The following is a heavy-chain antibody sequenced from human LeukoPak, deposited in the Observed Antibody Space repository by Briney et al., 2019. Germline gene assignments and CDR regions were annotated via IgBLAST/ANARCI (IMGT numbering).Heavy chain of an antibody. D-gene: IGHD5-18*01. CDR2: IYYSGST. CDR1: GGSISSSSYY. V-gene: IGHV4-39*07. CDR3: ARDSRRYSYDY. J-gene: IGHJ4*02. Sequence: SETLSLTCTVSGGSISSSSYYWGWIRQPPGKGLEWIGSIYYSGSTYYNPSLKSRVTISVDTSKNQFSLKLSSVTAADTAVYYCARDSRRYSYDYWGQGTLVTVSS.